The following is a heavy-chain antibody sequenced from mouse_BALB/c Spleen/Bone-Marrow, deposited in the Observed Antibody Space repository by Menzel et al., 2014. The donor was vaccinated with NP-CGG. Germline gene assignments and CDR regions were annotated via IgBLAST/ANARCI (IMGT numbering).Heavy chain of an antibody. D-gene: IGHD1-2*01. J-gene: IGHJ3*01. CDR2: ISTYSGNT. CDR1: GYTFTDYA. Sequence: QAQLKESGPELVRPGVSVKISCKGSGYTFTDYAMPWVKQRHAKSLERIGVISTYSGNTNYNQKFKGKATMTVDKSSSTAYMELARLTSEDSAIYYCARGLRHQAWFAYWGQGTLVTVSA. CDR3: ARGLRHQAWFAY. V-gene: IGHV1-67*01.